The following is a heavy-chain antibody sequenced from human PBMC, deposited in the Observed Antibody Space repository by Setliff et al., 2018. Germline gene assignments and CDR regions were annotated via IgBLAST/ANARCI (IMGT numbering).Heavy chain of an antibody. CDR1: GGSFSTYY. CDR2: IYHSGST. Sequence: PSETLSLTCAVYGGSFSTYYWIWIRQPPGKGLEWIGSIYHSGSTYYNPSIKSRVTISVDTSKNQFSLKLSSVTAADTAVYYCARSLGYSSSSVYYWGQGTLVTVSS. D-gene: IGHD6-6*01. CDR3: ARSLGYSSSSVYY. J-gene: IGHJ4*02. V-gene: IGHV4-34*01.